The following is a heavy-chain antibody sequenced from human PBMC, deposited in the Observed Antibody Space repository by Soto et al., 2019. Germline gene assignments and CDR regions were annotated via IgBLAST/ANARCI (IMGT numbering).Heavy chain of an antibody. CDR2: ISSNGGST. Sequence: EVQLVESGGGLVQPGGSLRLSCAASGFTFSSYAMHWVRQAPGKGLEYVSAISSNGGSTYYANSVKGRFTISRDNSKNTLYLQMGNLRGEDMAVYYCAKTTVTTPYYYGMDVWGQGTTVTVSS. V-gene: IGHV3-64*01. CDR1: GFTFSSYA. CDR3: AKTTVTTPYYYGMDV. J-gene: IGHJ6*02. D-gene: IGHD4-17*01.